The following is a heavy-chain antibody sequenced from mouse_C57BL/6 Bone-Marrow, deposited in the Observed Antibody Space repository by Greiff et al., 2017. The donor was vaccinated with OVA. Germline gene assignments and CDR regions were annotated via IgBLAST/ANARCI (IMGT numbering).Heavy chain of an antibody. CDR3: ARTLRYFDY. V-gene: IGHV1-63*01. Sequence: VQLQQPGAELVKPGASVKLSCKASGYTFTNYWIGWAKQRPGHGLEWIGDIYPGGGYTNYNEKFKGKATLTADKSSSTAYMQFSSLTSEDSAIYYCARTLRYFDYWGQGTTLTVSS. CDR2: IYPGGGYT. D-gene: IGHD1-1*01. J-gene: IGHJ2*01. CDR1: GYTFTNYW.